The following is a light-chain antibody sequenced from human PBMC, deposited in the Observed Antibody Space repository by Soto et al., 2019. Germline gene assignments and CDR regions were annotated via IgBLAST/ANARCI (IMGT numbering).Light chain of an antibody. CDR1: SSDVGGYNH. Sequence: QSVLTQPASVSGSPGQSITISCTGSSSDVGGYNHVSWYLQHPGKAPKLMIYEVSNRPSGVSNRFSGSKSGNTASLTISGLQAEDEADYYCSSYTTSTTRIIFGGGTKLTVL. CDR3: SSYTTSTTRII. J-gene: IGLJ2*01. V-gene: IGLV2-14*01. CDR2: EVS.